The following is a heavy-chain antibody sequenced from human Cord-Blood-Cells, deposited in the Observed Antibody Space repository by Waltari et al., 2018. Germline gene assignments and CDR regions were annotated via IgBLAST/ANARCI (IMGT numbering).Heavy chain of an antibody. J-gene: IGHJ3*02. CDR3: ARDQGYSSSWYAFDI. CDR1: GYTFTGSH. Sequence: QVQLVQSGAEVKKPRASVKVSCKASGYTFTGSHMPWVRQATGQGLEWMGWINPNSGGTNYAQKFQGWVTMTRDTSISTAYMELSRLRSDDTAVYYCARDQGYSSSWYAFDIWGQGTMVTVSS. CDR2: INPNSGGT. V-gene: IGHV1-2*04. D-gene: IGHD6-13*01.